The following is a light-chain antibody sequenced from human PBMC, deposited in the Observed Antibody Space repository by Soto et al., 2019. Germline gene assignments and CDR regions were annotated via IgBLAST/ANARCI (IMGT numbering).Light chain of an antibody. CDR1: SSDVGAYIC. V-gene: IGLV2-14*03. J-gene: IGLJ1*01. CDR3: VSFTTSRSYV. CDR2: DSI. Sequence: QSALTQPASVSGSPGQSITISCTGTSSDVGAYICVSWYQQHPGKAPKRMIYDSINRPSGVSNRFSGSKSGNTASLTISGLQAEDEADYYCVSFTTSRSYVFGPGTKVTVL.